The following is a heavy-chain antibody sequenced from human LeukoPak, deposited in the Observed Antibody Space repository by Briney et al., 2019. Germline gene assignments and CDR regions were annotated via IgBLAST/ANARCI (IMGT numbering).Heavy chain of an antibody. J-gene: IGHJ4*02. D-gene: IGHD3-22*01. CDR1: GGSISSYY. CDR3: ARSLYYDPLGYFDY. Sequence: PSETPSLTCTVSGGSISSYYWSWIRQPAGKGLEWIGRIYTSGSTNYNPSLKSRVTMSVDTSKNQFSLKLSSVTAADTAVYYCARSLYYDPLGYFDYWGQGTLVTVSS. CDR2: IYTSGST. V-gene: IGHV4-4*07.